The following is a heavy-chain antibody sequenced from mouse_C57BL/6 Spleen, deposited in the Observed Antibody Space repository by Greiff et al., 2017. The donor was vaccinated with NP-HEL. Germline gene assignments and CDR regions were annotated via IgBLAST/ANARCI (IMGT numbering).Heavy chain of an antibody. CDR2: IYPGSGNT. CDR1: GYTFTDYY. V-gene: IGHV1-76*01. Sequence: QVQLQQSGAELVRPGASVKLSCKASGYTFTDYYINWVKQRPGQGLEWIARIYPGSGNTYYNEKFKGKATLTAEKSSSPAYIQISSLTSDYSAVYISARDRGNYYAMDDWGQVTTVTVSS. D-gene: IGHD1-1*01. J-gene: IGHJ4*01. CDR3: ARDRGNYYAMDD.